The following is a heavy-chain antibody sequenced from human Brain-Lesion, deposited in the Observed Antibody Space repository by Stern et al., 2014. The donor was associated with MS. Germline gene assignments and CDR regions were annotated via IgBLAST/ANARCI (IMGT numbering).Heavy chain of an antibody. CDR1: GYSFTSYW. CDR2: IYPGDSDT. D-gene: IGHD1-26*01. V-gene: IGHV5-51*01. J-gene: IGHJ4*02. CDR3: ARLFSGSYYYFDS. Sequence: QLVQSGAEVKKPGESLKISCKGSGYSFTSYWIGWVRQMHGKGLECLGIIYPGDSDTRYSPSFQGQVTTSADKSISTAYLQWSSLKASETAMYYCARLFSGSYYYFDSWGQGTLVTVSS.